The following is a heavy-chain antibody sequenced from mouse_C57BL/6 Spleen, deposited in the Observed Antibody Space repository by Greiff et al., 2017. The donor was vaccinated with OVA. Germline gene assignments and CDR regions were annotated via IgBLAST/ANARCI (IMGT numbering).Heavy chain of an antibody. J-gene: IGHJ4*01. D-gene: IGHD2-10*02. CDR1: GFTFNTYA. V-gene: IGHV10-3*01. CDR3: VRDRGYEQDAMDY. CDR2: IRRKSSNYAT. Sequence: VQLVESGGGLVQPKGSLKLSCAASGFTFNTYAMHWVRQAPGKGLEWVARIRRKSSNYATYYADSVKDRFTISRDDSPSMLYLQMNNLKSEDTAMYYCVRDRGYEQDAMDYWGQGTSVTVSS.